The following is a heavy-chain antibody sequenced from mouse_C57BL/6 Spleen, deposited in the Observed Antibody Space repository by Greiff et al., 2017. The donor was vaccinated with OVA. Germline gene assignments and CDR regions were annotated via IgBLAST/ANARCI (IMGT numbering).Heavy chain of an antibody. D-gene: IGHD4-1*01. Sequence: VNLVESGAELVKPGASVKISCKASGYAFSSYWMNWVKQRPGKGLEWIGQIYPGDGDTNYNGKFKGKATLTADKSSSTAYMQLSSLTSEDSAVYFCATKLGRDYAMDYWGQGTSVTVSS. CDR2: IYPGDGDT. CDR3: ATKLGRDYAMDY. J-gene: IGHJ4*01. CDR1: GYAFSSYW. V-gene: IGHV1-80*01.